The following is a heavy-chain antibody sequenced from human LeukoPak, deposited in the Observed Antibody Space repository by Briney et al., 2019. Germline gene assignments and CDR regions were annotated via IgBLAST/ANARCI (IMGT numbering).Heavy chain of an antibody. CDR3: ARQGYDFWSGYYTGGYYFDY. CDR1: GGSISSNNW. Sequence: SETLSLTCTVSGGSISSNNWWSWVRQPPGKGLEWIGSIYYSGSTYYNPSLKSRVTISVDTSKNQFSLKLSSVTAADTAVYYCARQGYDFWSGYYTGGYYFDYWGQGTLVTVSS. D-gene: IGHD3-3*01. CDR2: IYYSGST. V-gene: IGHV4-39*01. J-gene: IGHJ4*02.